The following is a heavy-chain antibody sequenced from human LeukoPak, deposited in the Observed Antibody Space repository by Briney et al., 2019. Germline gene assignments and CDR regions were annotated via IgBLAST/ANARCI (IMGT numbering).Heavy chain of an antibody. V-gene: IGHV3-48*04. D-gene: IGHD2-15*01. J-gene: IGHJ4*01. CDR1: GFTFSSYS. Sequence: GGSLRLSCAASGFTFSSYSMNWVRQAPGKGLEWVSYISGSSGSIYYADSVKGRFTISRDNAKNSLYLQMNSLRAEDTAVYYCARGYCRGGSCFNFDYWGHGTLGTVSS. CDR3: ARGYCRGGSCFNFDY. CDR2: ISGSSGSI.